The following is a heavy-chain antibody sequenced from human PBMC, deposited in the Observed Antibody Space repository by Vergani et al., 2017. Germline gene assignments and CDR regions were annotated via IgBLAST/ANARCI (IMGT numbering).Heavy chain of an antibody. CDR1: GFTFDDYA. D-gene: IGHD1-1*01. CDR3: AKGGTTDYYGMDV. V-gene: IGHV3-9*01. J-gene: IGHJ6*02. CDR2: ISWNSGSI. Sequence: EVQLVESGGGLVQPGRSLRLSCAASGFTFDDYAMHWVRQAPGKGLEWVCGISWNSGSIGYADSVKGRVTISRDNAKNSLYLQMNSLRAEDTALYCCAKGGTTDYYGMDVWGQGTTVTVSS.